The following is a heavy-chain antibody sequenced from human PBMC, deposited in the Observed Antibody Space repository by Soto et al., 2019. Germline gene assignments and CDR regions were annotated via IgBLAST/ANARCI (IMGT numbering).Heavy chain of an antibody. Sequence: SVKVSCKASGGTFSNFAFSWVRQAPGQGPEWMGGIIPIFGTPNYAQRFQARLTITADESTSTAYMELSGLRSEDTAVYYCARGGDMEAAVAKSEYYYVTDFWGQATTRTFSS. V-gene: IGHV1-69*13. D-gene: IGHD6-13*01. CDR3: ARGGDMEAAVAKSEYYYVTDF. CDR2: IIPIFGTP. CDR1: GGTFSNFA. J-gene: IGHJ6*02.